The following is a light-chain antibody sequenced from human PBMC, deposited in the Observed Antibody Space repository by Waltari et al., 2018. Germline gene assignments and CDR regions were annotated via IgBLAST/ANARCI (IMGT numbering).Light chain of an antibody. CDR2: AAS. J-gene: IGKJ5*01. V-gene: IGKV1-39*01. CDR3: QQSSSTPPFT. Sequence: DIVMTQSPDSLSASVGDRVTITCRASQSISSNLNWYQQKPGKAPKLLIYAASSLQSGVPSRFSGSGSGTDFTLTINSLQPEDFATYYCQQSSSTPPFTFGQGTRLEIK. CDR1: QSISSN.